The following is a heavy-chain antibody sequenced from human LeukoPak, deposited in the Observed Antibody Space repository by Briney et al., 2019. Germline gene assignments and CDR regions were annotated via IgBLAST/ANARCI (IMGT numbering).Heavy chain of an antibody. CDR2: INHSGST. CDR1: GGSFSGYY. J-gene: IGHJ5*02. V-gene: IGHV4-34*01. D-gene: IGHD3-3*01. Sequence: SETLSLTCAVYGGSFSGYYWSWIRQPPGKGLEWIGEINHSGSTNYNPSLKSRVTISVDTSKNQFSLKLSSVTAADTAVYYCARRGSPYNFWSGYYLGWFDPWGQGTLVTVSS. CDR3: ARRGSPYNFWSGYYLGWFDP.